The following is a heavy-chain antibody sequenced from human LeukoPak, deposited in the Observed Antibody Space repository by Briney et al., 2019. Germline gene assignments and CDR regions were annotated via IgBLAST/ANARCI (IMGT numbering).Heavy chain of an antibody. J-gene: IGHJ6*03. CDR1: GYTFTDFY. CDR2: INPNSGGT. Sequence: ASVKVSCKASGYTFTDFYIHWVRQAPGQGLEWMGWINPNSGGTNYAQKFQGRVTMTRDTSISTAYMELSRLRSDDTAVYYCARDSLNKYSSGWYNYYYYYMDVWGKGTTVTISS. V-gene: IGHV1-2*02. CDR3: ARDSLNKYSSGWYNYYYYYMDV. D-gene: IGHD6-19*01.